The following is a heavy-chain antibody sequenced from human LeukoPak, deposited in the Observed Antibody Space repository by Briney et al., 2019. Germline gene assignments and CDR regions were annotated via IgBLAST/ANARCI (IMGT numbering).Heavy chain of an antibody. V-gene: IGHV1-2*02. J-gene: IGHJ1*01. CDR3: AREDYYDSSGYYKNKEYFQH. D-gene: IGHD3-22*01. CDR2: INPNSGGT. Sequence: ASVKVSCKASGYTFTGNYLHWVRQPPGQGLEGMGWINPNSGGTNYAQKFQGRVTMTRDTSISTAYMELSRLRSDDTAVYYCAREDYYDSSGYYKNKEYFQHWGQGTLVTVSS. CDR1: GYTFTGNY.